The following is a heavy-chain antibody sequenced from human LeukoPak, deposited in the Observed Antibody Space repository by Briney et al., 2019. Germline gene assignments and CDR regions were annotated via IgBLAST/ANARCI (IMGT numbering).Heavy chain of an antibody. V-gene: IGHV3-30-3*01. CDR1: GFTFSSYA. CDR3: ARAVREATPDY. Sequence: GRSLRLSCAASGFTFSSYAMHWVRQAPGKGLEWVAVISYDGSNKYYADSVKGRFTISRDNSKNTLYLQMNSLRAEDTAVYYCARAVREATPDYWGQGTLVTVSS. CDR2: ISYDGSNK. J-gene: IGHJ4*02. D-gene: IGHD5-12*01.